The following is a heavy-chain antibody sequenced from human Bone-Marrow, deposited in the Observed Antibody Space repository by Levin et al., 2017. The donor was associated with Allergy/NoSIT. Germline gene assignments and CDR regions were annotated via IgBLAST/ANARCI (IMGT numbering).Heavy chain of an antibody. D-gene: IGHD6-19*01. CDR1: GGSISSYY. Sequence: RASETLSLTCTVSGGSISSYYWSWIRQPPGKGLEWIGYIYYSGSTNYNPSLKSRVTISVDTSKNQFSLKLSSVTAADTAVYYCARDQGWYGYWGQGTLVTVSS. J-gene: IGHJ4*02. V-gene: IGHV4-59*01. CDR3: ARDQGWYGY. CDR2: IYYSGST.